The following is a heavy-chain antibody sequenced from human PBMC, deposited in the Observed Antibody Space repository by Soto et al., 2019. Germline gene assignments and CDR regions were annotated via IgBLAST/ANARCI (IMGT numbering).Heavy chain of an antibody. CDR3: ARGGGLGYCTSTNCPFPDY. V-gene: IGHV1-8*01. CDR2: MNPNSGNT. J-gene: IGHJ4*02. Sequence: ASVKVSCKASGYTFTSYDINWVRQASGQGLEWMGWMNPNSGNTGYAQKFKGRVTMTRDTSISTAYMELSSLRSEDTAVYFCARGGGLGYCTSTNCPFPDYWGQGTLVTVSS. CDR1: GYTFTSYD. D-gene: IGHD2-2*01.